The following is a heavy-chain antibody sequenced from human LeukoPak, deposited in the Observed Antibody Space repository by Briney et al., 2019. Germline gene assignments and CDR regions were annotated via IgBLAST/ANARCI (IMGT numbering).Heavy chain of an antibody. CDR3: ARAGY. CDR1: GIPASYNL. V-gene: IGHV3-53*01. D-gene: IGHD3-10*01. Sequence: GALRPSWAAPGIPASYNLIRWGRPAPGKGLEWVSVIYSGGSTYYADSVKGRFTISRDNSKNTLYLQMNSLRAEDTAVYYCARAGYWGQGTLVTVSS. CDR2: IYSGGST. J-gene: IGHJ4*02.